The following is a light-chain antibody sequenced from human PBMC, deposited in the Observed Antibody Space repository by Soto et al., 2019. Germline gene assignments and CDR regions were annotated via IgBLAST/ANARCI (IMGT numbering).Light chain of an antibody. V-gene: IGKV1-33*01. CDR1: QNINNY. Sequence: DIQMTQSPSSLSASVGDRVTITCQASQNINNYLNWYQQKPGRATKLLIYDASNLEAGVPSRFRGSGDGTDFTFNISRLQSEAIATYYCQQYENLPSFGQGTRLEIK. CDR2: DAS. J-gene: IGKJ5*01. CDR3: QQYENLPS.